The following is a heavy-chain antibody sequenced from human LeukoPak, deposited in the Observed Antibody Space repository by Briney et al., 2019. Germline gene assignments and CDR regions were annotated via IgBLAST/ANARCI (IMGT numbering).Heavy chain of an antibody. CDR1: GYTFTSYY. V-gene: IGHV1-46*01. CDR3: ATTPPAGYSSSWYQAFDI. Sequence: ASVKVSCKASGYTFTSYYMHWVRQAPGQGLEWMGIINPSGGSTSYAQKFQGRVTMTEDTSTDTAYMELSSLRSEDTAVYYCATTPPAGYSSSWYQAFDIWGQGTMVTVSS. D-gene: IGHD6-13*01. J-gene: IGHJ3*02. CDR2: INPSGGST.